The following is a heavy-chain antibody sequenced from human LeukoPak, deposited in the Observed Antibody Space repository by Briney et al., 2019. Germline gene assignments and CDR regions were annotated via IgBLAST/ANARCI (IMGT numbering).Heavy chain of an antibody. Sequence: ASVKVSCKASGYTFTGYYMHWVRQAPGQGLEWMGWINPNSGGTNYAQKFQGRVTMTRDTSISTAYMELSRLRSDDTAVYYCARHSSSGWYAEYFQHWGQGTLVTVSS. J-gene: IGHJ1*01. CDR1: GYTFTGYY. CDR2: INPNSGGT. D-gene: IGHD6-19*01. CDR3: ARHSSSGWYAEYFQH. V-gene: IGHV1-2*02.